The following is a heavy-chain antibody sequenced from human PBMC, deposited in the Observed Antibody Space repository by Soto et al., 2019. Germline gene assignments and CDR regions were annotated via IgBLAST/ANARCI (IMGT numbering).Heavy chain of an antibody. V-gene: IGHV1-3*01. D-gene: IGHD3-9*01. CDR2: INAGNGNT. CDR1: GYTFTSYA. CDR3: ARDRPGGDWLFRGTFDI. J-gene: IGHJ3*02. Sequence: ASVKVSCKASGYTFTSYAMHWVRQAPGQRLEWMGWINAGNGNTKYSQKFQGRVTITRDTSASTAYMELSSPRSDDTAVYYCARDRPGGDWLFRGTFDIWGQGTMVTVSS.